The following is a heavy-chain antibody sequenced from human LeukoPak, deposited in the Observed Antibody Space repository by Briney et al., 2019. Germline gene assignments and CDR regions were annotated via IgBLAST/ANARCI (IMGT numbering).Heavy chain of an antibody. CDR3: ARGQIAVAGTPRRPTDY. Sequence: GGSLRNSCAASGFTFSDYYLSWIRQAPGKGLEWVSYISSSSSYTNYADSVKGRFTISRDNAKNSLYLQMNSLRAEDTAVYYCARGQIAVAGTPRRPTDYWGQGTLVTVSS. CDR1: GFTFSDYY. V-gene: IGHV3-11*06. J-gene: IGHJ4*02. CDR2: ISSSSSYT. D-gene: IGHD6-19*01.